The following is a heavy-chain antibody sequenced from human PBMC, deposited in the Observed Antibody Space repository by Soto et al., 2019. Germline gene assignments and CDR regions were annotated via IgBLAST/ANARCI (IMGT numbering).Heavy chain of an antibody. V-gene: IGHV1-3*01. J-gene: IGHJ3*02. CDR2: INAGNGNT. Sequence: ASVKVSCKASGYTLTSYAMHWVRQGTGQRLEWMGWINAGNGNTKYSQKFQGRVTITRDTSASTAYMELSSLRSEDTAVYYCARSYYDSSGYYYPDAFDIWGEGTMVTV. CDR1: GYTLTSYA. D-gene: IGHD3-22*01. CDR3: ARSYYDSSGYYYPDAFDI.